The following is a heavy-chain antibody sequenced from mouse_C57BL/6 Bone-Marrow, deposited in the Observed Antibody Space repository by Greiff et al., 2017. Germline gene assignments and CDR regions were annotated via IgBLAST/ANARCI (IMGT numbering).Heavy chain of an antibody. V-gene: IGHV1-55*01. D-gene: IGHD1-1*02. CDR3: ARMVGTYYFDD. Sequence: QVQLQPPGAELVKPGASVKMSCKASGYTFTSYWITWVKQRPGQGLEWIGDIYPGSGSTNYNEKFKSKATMTVDTSSSTAYMQLSSLSSEDSAVYYCARMVGTYYFDDWGQGTILTGSS. J-gene: IGHJ2*01. CDR2: IYPGSGST. CDR1: GYTFTSYW.